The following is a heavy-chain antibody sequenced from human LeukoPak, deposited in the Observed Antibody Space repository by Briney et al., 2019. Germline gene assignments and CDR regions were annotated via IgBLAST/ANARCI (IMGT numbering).Heavy chain of an antibody. CDR3: ARAHLFSNSVGWFAP. J-gene: IGHJ5*02. Sequence: GGSLRLSCAASGFTFSTYWMYWVRQGSGKGLVCVARINRDGSTTTYADSVKGRFTISRDNAKNTLYLQMNSLRAEDTAVYYCARAHLFSNSVGWFAPWGQGTQVTVSS. V-gene: IGHV3-74*01. D-gene: IGHD4-11*01. CDR2: INRDGSTT. CDR1: GFTFSTYW.